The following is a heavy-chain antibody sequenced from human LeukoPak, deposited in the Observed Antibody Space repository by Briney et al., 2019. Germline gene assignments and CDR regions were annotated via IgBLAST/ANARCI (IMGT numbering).Heavy chain of an antibody. CDR3: ARDKVDDILTGYDDY. V-gene: IGHV1-69*04. J-gene: IGHJ4*02. Sequence: SVKVSCKASGGTFSSYAISWVRQAPGQGLEWMGRIIPILGIANYAQKFQGRVTITADKSTSTAYMELRSLRSDDTAVYYCARDKVDDILTGYDDYWGQGTLVTVSS. CDR1: GGTFSSYA. CDR2: IIPILGIA. D-gene: IGHD3-9*01.